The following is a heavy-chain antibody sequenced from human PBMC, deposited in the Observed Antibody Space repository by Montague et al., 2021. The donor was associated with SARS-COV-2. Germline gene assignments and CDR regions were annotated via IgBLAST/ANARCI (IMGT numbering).Heavy chain of an antibody. CDR1: GGSISRYF. Sequence: SETLSLTCTVSGGSISRYFLNWIRQPPGTRPEWIGYVHNSGNTNXKHSLKSRVTISVDTSKNQFSLRLNSVTAADTAIYYCAYTASRDGYNWPLALDYWGQGTLVTVSS. D-gene: IGHD5-24*01. V-gene: IGHV4-59*01. J-gene: IGHJ4*02. CDR2: VHNSGNT. CDR3: AYTASRDGYNWPLALDY.